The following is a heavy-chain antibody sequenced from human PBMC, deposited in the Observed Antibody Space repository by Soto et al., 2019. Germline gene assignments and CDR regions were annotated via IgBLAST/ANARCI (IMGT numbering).Heavy chain of an antibody. J-gene: IGHJ5*02. D-gene: IGHD6-6*01. CDR2: IYSGGST. CDR1: GFTVSSHY. V-gene: IGHV3-53*01. Sequence: EVQLVESGGGLIQPGGSLRLSCAASGFTVSSHYMSWVRQAPGKGLEWVSVIYSGGSTYYADSVKGRFTISRDNSKNTLYLQMNSLRAEDTAVYYCARESIAARPTGSLGGFDPWGQGTLVTVSS. CDR3: ARESIAARPTGSLGGFDP.